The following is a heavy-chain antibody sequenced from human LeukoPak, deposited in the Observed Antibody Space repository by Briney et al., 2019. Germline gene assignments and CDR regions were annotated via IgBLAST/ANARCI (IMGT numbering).Heavy chain of an antibody. Sequence: PGRSLRLSCAASGFTFDDYAMHWVRQAPGKGLEWVSGISWNSGSIGYADSVKGRFTISRDNAKNSLYLQMNSLRAEDTALYYCAKALRSGYYLFDYWGQGTLVTVFS. CDR2: ISWNSGSI. CDR3: AKALRSGYYLFDY. CDR1: GFTFDDYA. J-gene: IGHJ4*02. D-gene: IGHD3-22*01. V-gene: IGHV3-9*01.